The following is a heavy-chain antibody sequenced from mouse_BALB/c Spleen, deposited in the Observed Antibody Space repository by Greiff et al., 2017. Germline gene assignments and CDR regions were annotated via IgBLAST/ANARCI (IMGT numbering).Heavy chain of an antibody. J-gene: IGHJ4*01. CDR1: GYTFTSYW. V-gene: IGHV1-87*01. CDR3: ARKGDYGSRDYAMDY. CDR2: IYPGDGDT. D-gene: IGHD1-1*01. Sequence: VQLQQSGAELARPGASVKLSCKASGYTFTSYWMQWVKQRPGQGLEWIGAIYPGDGDTRYTQKFKGKATLTADKSSSTAYMQLSSLASEDSAVYYCARKGDYGSRDYAMDYWGQGTSVTVSS.